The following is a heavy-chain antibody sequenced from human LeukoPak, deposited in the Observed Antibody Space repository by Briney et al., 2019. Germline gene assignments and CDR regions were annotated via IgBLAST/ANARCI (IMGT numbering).Heavy chain of an antibody. V-gene: IGHV3-74*01. CDR3: ARVLSGSWDWFDP. CDR1: GFTFSRYW. CDR2: INPDGSTT. D-gene: IGHD3-22*01. Sequence: GGSLRLSCAASGFTFSRYWIHWVHQAPGKGLEWVSRINPDGSTTTYADSVKGRFTISRDNAKNTVYLQMNSLRAEDTAVYYCARVLSGSWDWFDPWGQGTLVTVSS. J-gene: IGHJ5*02.